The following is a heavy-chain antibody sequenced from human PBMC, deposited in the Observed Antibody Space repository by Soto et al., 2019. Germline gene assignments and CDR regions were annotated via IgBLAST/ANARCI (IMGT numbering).Heavy chain of an antibody. CDR3: VREATPTRWFDP. J-gene: IGHJ5*02. CDR2: INPSGGST. Sequence: QVQLVQSGAEVKKPGASVKVSCKASGYTFTSYYIHCVRQAPGQGLEWMGVINPSGGSTSYAQNYQGRVTMTRDTATSTVYMELSSLRSEDTAVYYFVREATPTRWFDPWGQGTLVTVSS. D-gene: IGHD5-12*01. V-gene: IGHV1-46*03. CDR1: GYTFTSYY.